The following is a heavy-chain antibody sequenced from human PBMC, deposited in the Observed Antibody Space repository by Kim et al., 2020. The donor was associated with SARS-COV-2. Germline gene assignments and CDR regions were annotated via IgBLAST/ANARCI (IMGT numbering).Heavy chain of an antibody. V-gene: IGHV3-21*01. D-gene: IGHD3-22*01. CDR1: GFTFSSYS. CDR3: ARAGYYYDSSGYYPFDY. CDR2: ISSSSSYI. Sequence: GGSLRLSCAASGFTFSSYSMNWVRQAPGKGLEWVSSISSSSSYIYYADSVKGRFTISRDNAKNSLYLQMNSLRAEDTAVYYCARAGYYYDSSGYYPFDYWGQGTLVTVSS. J-gene: IGHJ4*02.